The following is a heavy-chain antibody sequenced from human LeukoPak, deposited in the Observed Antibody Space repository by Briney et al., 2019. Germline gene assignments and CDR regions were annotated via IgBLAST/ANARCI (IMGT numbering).Heavy chain of an antibody. CDR1: GFTFSSYA. Sequence: PGGSLRLSCAASGFTFSSYAMSWVRQAPGKGLEWVSAISGSGGSTYYADSVKGRFTISRDNSKNTLYLQMNSLRAEDTAVYYCANYAVVTAASSYYYYGMDVWGQGTTVTVSS. CDR3: ANYAVVTAASSYYYYGMDV. CDR2: ISGSGGST. V-gene: IGHV3-23*01. D-gene: IGHD2-21*02. J-gene: IGHJ6*02.